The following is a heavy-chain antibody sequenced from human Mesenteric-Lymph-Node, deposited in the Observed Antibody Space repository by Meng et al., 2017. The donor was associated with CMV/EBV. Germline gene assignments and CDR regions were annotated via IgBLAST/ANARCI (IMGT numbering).Heavy chain of an antibody. CDR1: GFTFSGSW. CDR2: LTGDGRTS. J-gene: IGHJ4*02. Sequence: GESLKISCAASGFTFSGSWLHWVRQVPGKELVWASRLTGDGRTSYADFVKGRFTISRDDATSTLYLQMNSLGAEDTAVYYCARDGSYKLDFWGQGTLVTVSS. D-gene: IGHD3-10*01. CDR3: ARDGSYKLDF. V-gene: IGHV3-74*03.